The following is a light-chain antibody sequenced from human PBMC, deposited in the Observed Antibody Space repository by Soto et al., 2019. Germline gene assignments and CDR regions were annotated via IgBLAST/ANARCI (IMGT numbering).Light chain of an antibody. CDR2: GAS. Sequence: EIVLTQSPGTLSLSPGERATLSCRASQSVPSNSLAWYQQKPGQAPWLLIFGASSRATGIPERFSGSGSGTDFTLTISRMEPEDFAVYYCEHYGYAPLSLGGGTKVEI. CDR3: EHYGYAPLS. J-gene: IGKJ4*01. V-gene: IGKV3-20*01. CDR1: QSVPSNS.